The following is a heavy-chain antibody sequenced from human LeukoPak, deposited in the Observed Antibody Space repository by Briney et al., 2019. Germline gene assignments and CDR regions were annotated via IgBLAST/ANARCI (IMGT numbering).Heavy chain of an antibody. V-gene: IGHV3-33*01. CDR1: GFTFSSYG. J-gene: IGHJ4*02. CDR2: IWSDGSNK. D-gene: IGHD1-26*01. Sequence: GRSLRLSCAASGFTFSSYGMHWVRQTPGKGLEWVAVIWSDGSNKYYADPVKGRFTISRDNSKNTLYLQMNSLRAEDTAVYYCARGSGSFSGGFDYWGQGTLVTVSS. CDR3: ARGSGSFSGGFDY.